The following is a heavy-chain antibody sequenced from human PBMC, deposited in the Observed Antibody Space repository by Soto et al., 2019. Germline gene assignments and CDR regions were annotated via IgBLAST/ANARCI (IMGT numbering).Heavy chain of an antibody. Sequence: QVQLQESGPGLVKPSETLSLTCTVSGGSISGYYWTWIRQPAGKGLEWIGRKHTSGTTNYNPSLKSLATMSIDTATNQFSLNQSSVTAADPAVYYCARGGEFYVLDVWGQGTTVAVSS. CDR2: KHTSGTT. CDR3: ARGGEFYVLDV. V-gene: IGHV4-4*07. D-gene: IGHD3-16*01. J-gene: IGHJ6*02. CDR1: GGSISGYY.